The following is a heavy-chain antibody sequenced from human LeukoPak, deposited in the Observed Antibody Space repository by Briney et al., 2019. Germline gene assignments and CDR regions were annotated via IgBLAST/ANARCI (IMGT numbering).Heavy chain of an antibody. D-gene: IGHD6-13*01. CDR2: IWYDGTNT. CDR3: ARSDCSSCYLGVWYFFDY. V-gene: IGHV3-33*08. CDR1: GFTFSSYG. Sequence: PGGSLRLSCAASGFTFSSYGMHWVRQAPGKGLEWVAVIWYDGTNTYYADSVKGRFTISRDNSKNTLYLQMDSLRAEDTAVYYCARSDCSSCYLGVWYFFDYWGQGSLVSVSS. J-gene: IGHJ4*02.